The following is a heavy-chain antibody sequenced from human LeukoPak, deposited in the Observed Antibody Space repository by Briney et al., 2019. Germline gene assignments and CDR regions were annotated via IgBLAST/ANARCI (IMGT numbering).Heavy chain of an antibody. Sequence: GGSLKLSCAGSGFTFSDYPMTWVRQAPGKGLEWVSAISGSRGHTYYADSVRGRFTISRDNSKNTVSLQMNSLRAEDTAVYYCARDGYSSGWYDIDYWGQGTLVTVSS. V-gene: IGHV3-23*01. D-gene: IGHD6-19*01. CDR2: ISGSRGHT. J-gene: IGHJ4*02. CDR3: ARDGYSSGWYDIDY. CDR1: GFTFSDYP.